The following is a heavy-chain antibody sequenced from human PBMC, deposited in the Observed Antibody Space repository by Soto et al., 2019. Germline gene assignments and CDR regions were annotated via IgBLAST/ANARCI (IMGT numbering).Heavy chain of an antibody. CDR3: ARVGAEYIVVVPAARSYGMDV. CDR1: GGSISSGDYY. CDR2: IYYSGSN. Sequence: SETLSLTCTVSGGSISSGDYYWSWSRQPPGKGLEWIGYIYYSGSNYYNPSLKSRVTISADTSKIQFSLQLSSVTAADTAVYYCARVGAEYIVVVPAARSYGMDVWGQGTTVTVSS. J-gene: IGHJ6*02. V-gene: IGHV4-30-4*01. D-gene: IGHD2-2*01.